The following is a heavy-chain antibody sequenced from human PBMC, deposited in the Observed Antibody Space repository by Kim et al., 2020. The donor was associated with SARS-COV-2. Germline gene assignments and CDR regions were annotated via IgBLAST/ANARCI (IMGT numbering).Heavy chain of an antibody. CDR2: A. CDR3: ASAGQQLDFDY. Sequence: AHDSQKFQGGVTMTADESTSTAYMELSSLRSEDTSVYYCASAGQQLDFDYWGQGTLVTVSS. J-gene: IGHJ4*02. D-gene: IGHD6-13*01. V-gene: IGHV1-69*01.